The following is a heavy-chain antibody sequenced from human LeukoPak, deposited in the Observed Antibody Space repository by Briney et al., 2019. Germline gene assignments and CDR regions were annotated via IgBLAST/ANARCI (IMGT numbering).Heavy chain of an antibody. CDR2: IIPIFGTA. CDR1: GGTFSSYA. CDR3: ASRTAPSYYYDRLGDAFDI. J-gene: IGHJ3*02. D-gene: IGHD3-22*01. Sequence: SVKVSCKASGGTFSSYAISWVRQAPGQGLEWMGGIIPIFGTANYAQKFQGRVTITADESTSTAYMELSSLRSKDTAVYYCASRTAPSYYYDRLGDAFDIWGQGTMVTVSS. V-gene: IGHV1-69*13.